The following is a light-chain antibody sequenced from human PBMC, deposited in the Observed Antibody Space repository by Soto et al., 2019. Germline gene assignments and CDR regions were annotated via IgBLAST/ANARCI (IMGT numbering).Light chain of an antibody. CDR3: AAWDDSLNGHVE. Sequence: QSVLTQPPSASGTPGQTVTISCSGSSSNIGSHFVNWYLQLPGTAPKLLIYSTNQRPSGVPDRFSGSKSGTSASLAISGLQSEDEADYFCAAWDDSLNGHVEFGGGTKVTVL. V-gene: IGLV1-44*01. CDR1: SSNIGSHF. CDR2: STN. J-gene: IGLJ2*01.